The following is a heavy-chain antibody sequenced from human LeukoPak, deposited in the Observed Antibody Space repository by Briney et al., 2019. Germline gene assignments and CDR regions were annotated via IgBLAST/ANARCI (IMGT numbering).Heavy chain of an antibody. CDR2: ISSSGSTI. Sequence: GGSLRLSCAASGFTFSDYYMSWLRQAPGKGLEWVSYISSSGSTIYYADSVKGRFTISRDNAKNSLYLQMNSLRAEDTAVYYCARVGAEWLPMGYYYYYMDVWGKGTTVTVSS. D-gene: IGHD3-3*01. CDR3: ARVGAEWLPMGYYYYYMDV. V-gene: IGHV3-11*04. CDR1: GFTFSDYY. J-gene: IGHJ6*03.